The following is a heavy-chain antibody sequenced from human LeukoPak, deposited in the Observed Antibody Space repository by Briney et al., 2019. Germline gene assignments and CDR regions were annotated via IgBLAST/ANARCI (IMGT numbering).Heavy chain of an antibody. CDR1: GYTFTSYG. CDR3: ARALIAVAGRYYYYYYMDV. J-gene: IGHJ6*03. CDR2: ISAYNGNT. V-gene: IGHV1-18*01. D-gene: IGHD6-19*01. Sequence: GASVKVSCKASGYTFTSYGISWVRQAPGQGLEWMGWISAYNGNTNYAQKLQGRVTMTTDTSTSTAYMELRSLRSDDTAVYYCARALIAVAGRYYYYYYMDVWGKGTTVTVSS.